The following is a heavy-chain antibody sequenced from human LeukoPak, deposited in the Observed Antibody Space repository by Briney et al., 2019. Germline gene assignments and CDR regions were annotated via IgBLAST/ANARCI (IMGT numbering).Heavy chain of an antibody. D-gene: IGHD3-22*01. CDR3: VEYYYDSSGYYHDTGYAFDI. V-gene: IGHV3-23*01. Sequence: EGSLRLSCAASGFTFSSYAMSWVRQAPGKGLEWVSAISGSGGSTYYADSVKGRFTISRDNSKNTLYLQMNSLRAEDTAVYYCVEYYYDSSGYYHDTGYAFDIWGQGTMVTVSS. J-gene: IGHJ3*02. CDR2: ISGSGGST. CDR1: GFTFSSYA.